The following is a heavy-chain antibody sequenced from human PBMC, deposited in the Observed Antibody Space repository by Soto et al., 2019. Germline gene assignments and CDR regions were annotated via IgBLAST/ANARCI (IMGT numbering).Heavy chain of an antibody. J-gene: IGHJ3*02. V-gene: IGHV3-53*04. CDR1: GFTVSSNY. D-gene: IGHD2-15*01. CDR2: IYSGGST. CDR3: ARSLLGYCSGGSCFKKPNAFDI. Sequence: PGGSLRLSCAASGFTVSSNYMSWVRQAPGKGLEWVSVIYSGGSTYYADSVKGRFTISRHNSKNTLYLQMNSLRAEDTAVYYCARSLLGYCSGGSCFKKPNAFDIWGQGTMVTVSS.